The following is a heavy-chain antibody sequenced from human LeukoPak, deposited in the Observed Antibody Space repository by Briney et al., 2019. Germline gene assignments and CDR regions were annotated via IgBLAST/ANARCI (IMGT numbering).Heavy chain of an antibody. CDR2: IHSGGST. CDR1: GFTVSSNY. J-gene: IGHJ4*02. D-gene: IGHD5-18*01. V-gene: IGHV3-53*01. CDR3: ARDGFNSPTAFNY. Sequence: QPGGSLRLSCAASGFTVSSNYMSWVRQAPGKGLEWVSIIHSGGSTYYAESVKGRFTISRDNSKNTLYLRMNSLRAEDTAVYYCARDGFNSPTAFNYWGQGTLVTVSS.